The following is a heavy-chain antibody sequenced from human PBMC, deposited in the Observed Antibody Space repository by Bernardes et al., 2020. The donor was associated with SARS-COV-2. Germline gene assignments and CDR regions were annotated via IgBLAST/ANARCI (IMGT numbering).Heavy chain of an antibody. D-gene: IGHD2-15*01. CDR3: AKSRGWPSAFDI. CDR2: ISGSGGTT. J-gene: IGHJ3*02. Sequence: GGSLRLSCAASGFTFSSSAMNWVRQTPGKGLEWVSTISGSGGTTYYADSVKGRITISRDNSKNTVYLQMNSLRAEDAAMYYCAKSRGWPSAFDIWGQGTMVTVSS. CDR1: GFTFSSSA. V-gene: IGHV3-23*01.